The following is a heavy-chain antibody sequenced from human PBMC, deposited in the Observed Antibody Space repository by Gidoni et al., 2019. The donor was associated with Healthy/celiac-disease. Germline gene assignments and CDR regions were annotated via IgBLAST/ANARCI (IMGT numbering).Heavy chain of an antibody. D-gene: IGHD1-7*01. V-gene: IGHV3-33*01. Sequence: QVQLVESGGGVVQPGRSLRLSCAASGFTFSSYGMHWVRQAPGKGLEWVAVIWYDGSNKYYADSVKGRFTISRDNSKNTLYLQMNSLRAEDTAVYYCARERRTNTVIDYWGQGTLVTVSS. J-gene: IGHJ4*02. CDR2: IWYDGSNK. CDR1: GFTFSSYG. CDR3: ARERRTNTVIDY.